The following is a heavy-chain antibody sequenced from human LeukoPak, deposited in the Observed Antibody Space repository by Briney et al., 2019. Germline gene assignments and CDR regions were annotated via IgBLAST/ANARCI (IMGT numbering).Heavy chain of an antibody. J-gene: IGHJ5*02. CDR2: FYYSGTT. V-gene: IGHV4-39*07. D-gene: IGHD2/OR15-2a*01. Sequence: ETLSLTCTVSGDSISRNNYYWGWIRQPPGKGLEWIVSFYYSGTTYYNPSLKSRVTISIDTSKNQFSLKVSSVTAADTAVYYCARTLSNWFDPWGRGALVTVSS. CDR3: ARTLSNWFDP. CDR1: GDSISRNNYY.